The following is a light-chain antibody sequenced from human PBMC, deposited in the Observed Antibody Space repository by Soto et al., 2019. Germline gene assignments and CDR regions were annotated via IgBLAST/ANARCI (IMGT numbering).Light chain of an antibody. V-gene: IGKV3-11*01. Sequence: EIVLTQSPATLSLSPVDRATLSCRARQSVSSYLAWYQQKPGQAPRLLIYDASNRATGIPARFSGSVSGTDFTLTISSLEPEDFAVYYCQQRSNWPPLFTVGPGTKVDIK. CDR3: QQRSNWPPLFT. CDR2: DAS. CDR1: QSVSSY. J-gene: IGKJ3*01.